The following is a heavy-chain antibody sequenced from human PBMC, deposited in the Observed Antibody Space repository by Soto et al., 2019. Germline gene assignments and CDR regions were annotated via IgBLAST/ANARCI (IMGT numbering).Heavy chain of an antibody. CDR2: IYPGDSDT. V-gene: IGHV5-51*01. J-gene: IGHJ4*02. CDR3: ASRSSSSVNSSGWYLAV. D-gene: IGHD6-19*01. Sequence: GESLKISCKGSGYSFTSYWIGWVRQMPGKGLEWMGIIYPGDSDTRYSPSFQGKVTISADKSISTAYLQWSSLKASDTAMYYCASRSSSSVNSSGWYLAVWGQGPLGTVSS. CDR1: GYSFTSYW.